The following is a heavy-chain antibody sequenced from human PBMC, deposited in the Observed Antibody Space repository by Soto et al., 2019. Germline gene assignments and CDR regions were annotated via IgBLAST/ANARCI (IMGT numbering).Heavy chain of an antibody. J-gene: IGHJ4*02. CDR2: IYPGDSDT. CDR1: GYSFTSYW. V-gene: IGHV5-51*01. Sequence: GESLKISCKGSGYSFTSYWIGWVRQMPGKGLEWMGIIYPGDSDTRYSPSFQGQVTISADKSISTAYLQWSSLKASDTALYYGARYTTYTRYSEDTIDYWGQGTLVTVSA. CDR3: ARYTTYTRYSEDTIDY. D-gene: IGHD2-15*01.